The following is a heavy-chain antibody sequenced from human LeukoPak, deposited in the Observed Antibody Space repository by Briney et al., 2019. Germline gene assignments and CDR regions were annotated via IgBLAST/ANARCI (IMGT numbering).Heavy chain of an antibody. CDR1: GFTFSSYS. D-gene: IGHD6-13*01. CDR2: ISSSSSYI. Sequence: GGSLRLSCAAPGFTFSSYSMNWVRQAPGKGLEWVSSISSSSSYIYYADSVKGRFTISRDNAKNSLYLQMNSLRAEDTAVYYCARAPSSSWYFDIWGQGTMVTVSS. J-gene: IGHJ3*02. CDR3: ARAPSSSWYFDI. V-gene: IGHV3-21*01.